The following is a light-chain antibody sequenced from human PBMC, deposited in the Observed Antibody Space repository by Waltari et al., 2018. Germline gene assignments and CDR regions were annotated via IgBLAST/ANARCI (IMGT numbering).Light chain of an antibody. J-gene: IGLJ1*01. Sequence: QSALTPPAAVSGSPGQSITISCSGSTSDIGGYNYVCWYQQHPGKAPKLIIYDVTNRPSGVSNRFSGSKSGNTASLTISGLQTDDEAIYYCSSHTSTTTNVFGTGTKVTVL. CDR1: TSDIGGYNY. V-gene: IGLV2-14*03. CDR2: DVT. CDR3: SSHTSTTTNV.